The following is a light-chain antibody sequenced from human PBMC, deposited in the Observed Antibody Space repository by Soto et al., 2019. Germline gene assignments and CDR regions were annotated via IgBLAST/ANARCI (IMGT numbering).Light chain of an antibody. V-gene: IGKV3D-20*01. CDR1: QSVSSSY. CDR3: QQYCSSPSP. Sequence: EIVLTQSPATLSLSPGERATLSCGASQSVSSSYLAWYQQKPGLAPRLLIYDASSRATGIPDRFSGSGSGTASTLTITSLEPKDFAVYYCQQYCSSPSPSAPGNKVYIK. CDR2: DAS. J-gene: IGKJ3*01.